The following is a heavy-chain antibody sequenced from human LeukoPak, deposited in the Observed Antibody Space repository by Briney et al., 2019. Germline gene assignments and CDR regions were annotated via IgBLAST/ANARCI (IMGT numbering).Heavy chain of an antibody. J-gene: IGHJ4*02. V-gene: IGHV3-23*01. Sequence: GGSLRLSCTASGFTVTTYAMSWVRQAPGKGLKWVSGTSGSGSSTYYADSVKGRFTISRDTSKNTLYLEMNSLRADDTAVYYCAKCGMSTIGELDYWGRGTLVTVSS. CDR3: AKCGMSTIGELDY. CDR2: TSGSGSST. D-gene: IGHD5-24*01. CDR1: GFTVTTYA.